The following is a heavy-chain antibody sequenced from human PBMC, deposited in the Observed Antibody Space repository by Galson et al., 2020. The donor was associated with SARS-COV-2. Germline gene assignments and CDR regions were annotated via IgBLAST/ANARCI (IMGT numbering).Heavy chain of an antibody. V-gene: IGHV3-48*02. CDR3: ARDESSGFGDYYGMDV. J-gene: IGHJ6*02. CDR1: GFTFSSYS. D-gene: IGHD6-19*01. Sequence: SCAASGFTFSSYSMNWVRQAPGKGLEWVSYISSSGVTKYYGDSVKGRFTISRDDAQNSLYLQMNSLRDEDTAVYYCARDESSGFGDYYGMDVWGQGTTVTVSS. CDR2: ISSSGVTK.